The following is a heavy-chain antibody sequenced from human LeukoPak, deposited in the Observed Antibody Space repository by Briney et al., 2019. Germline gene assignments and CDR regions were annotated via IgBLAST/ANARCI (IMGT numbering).Heavy chain of an antibody. CDR3: ARHSGTFYYYYYMDV. V-gene: IGHV4-4*02. CDR1: GGSISSSNW. Sequence: SGTLSLTCAVSGGSISSSNWWSWVRQPPGKGLEWIGEIYHSGNTYYNPSLKSRVTISVDTSKNQFSLKLSSVTAADTAVYYCARHSGTFYYYYYMDVWGKGTSVTVPS. CDR2: IYHSGNT. J-gene: IGHJ6*03. D-gene: IGHD1-26*01.